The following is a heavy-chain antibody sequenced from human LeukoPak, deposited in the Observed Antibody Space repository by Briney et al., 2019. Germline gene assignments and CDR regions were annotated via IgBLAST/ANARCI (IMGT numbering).Heavy chain of an antibody. CDR3: VREGDAFDI. Sequence: GGSLRLSCAASGFTFSSYWMHWVRQGPGKGLVWVSRIKTDGSATSYADPVKGRFTISRDNAKNTLYLQMNSLRAEDTAVYYCVREGDAFDIWGQGTMVTVSS. J-gene: IGHJ3*02. CDR1: GFTFSSYW. V-gene: IGHV3-74*01. CDR2: IKTDGSAT.